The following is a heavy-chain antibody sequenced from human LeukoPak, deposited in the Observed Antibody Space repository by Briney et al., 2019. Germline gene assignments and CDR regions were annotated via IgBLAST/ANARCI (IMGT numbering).Heavy chain of an antibody. Sequence: ASVKVSCKASGYTFTSYYMHWVRQAPGQGLEWMGIINPSGGSTSYAQKFQGRVTMTRDTSTSTVYMELSSLRSEDTAVYYCARVGHCSGGSCYSPIDYWGQGTLVTVSS. J-gene: IGHJ4*02. CDR3: ARVGHCSGGSCYSPIDY. CDR2: INPSGGST. V-gene: IGHV1-46*01. D-gene: IGHD2-15*01. CDR1: GYTFTSYY.